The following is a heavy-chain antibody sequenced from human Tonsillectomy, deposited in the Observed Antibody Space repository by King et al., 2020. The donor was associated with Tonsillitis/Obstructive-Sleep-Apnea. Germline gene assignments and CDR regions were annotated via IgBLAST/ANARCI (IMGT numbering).Heavy chain of an antibody. CDR3: AKDSPTPYYDYVWGQSRAPFDS. V-gene: IGHV3-30*18. Sequence: VQLVESGGGVVQPGRSLRLSCAASGFTFFSYGMHWVRQAPGKGLEWVAFISDDGSNKLYADSVKGRFTISRDNSKNTLYLQLNSLRAEDTAVYCWAKDSPTPYYDYVWGQSRAPFDSWGQGTPVTVSS. D-gene: IGHD3-16*01. CDR1: GFTFFSYG. CDR2: ISDDGSNK. J-gene: IGHJ4*02.